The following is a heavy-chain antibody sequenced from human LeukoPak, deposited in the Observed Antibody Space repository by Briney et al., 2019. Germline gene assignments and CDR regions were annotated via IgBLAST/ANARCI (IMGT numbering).Heavy chain of an antibody. CDR2: INHSGST. J-gene: IGHJ4*02. V-gene: IGHV4-34*01. CDR1: GGSFSGYY. Sequence: PSETLSLTCAVYGGSFSGYYWSWIRQPPGKGLEWIGEINHSGSTNYNPSLKSRVTISVDTSKNQFSLKLSSVTAADTAVYYCAREEDIPAADYWGQGTLVTVSS. D-gene: IGHD2-15*01. CDR3: AREEDIPAADY.